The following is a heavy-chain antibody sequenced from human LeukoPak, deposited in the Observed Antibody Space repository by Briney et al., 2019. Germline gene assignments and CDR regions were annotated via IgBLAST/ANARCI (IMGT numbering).Heavy chain of an antibody. CDR3: ARVGGIVGATSLFDY. CDR2: IIPILGIA. D-gene: IGHD1-26*01. CDR1: GGTFSSYT. J-gene: IGHJ4*02. Sequence: GASVKVSCKASGGTFSSYTISWVRQAPGQGLEWMGRIIPILGIANYAQKFQGRVTITADKSTSTAYMELSSLRSEDTAVYYCARVGGIVGATSLFDYWGQGTLVTVSS. V-gene: IGHV1-69*02.